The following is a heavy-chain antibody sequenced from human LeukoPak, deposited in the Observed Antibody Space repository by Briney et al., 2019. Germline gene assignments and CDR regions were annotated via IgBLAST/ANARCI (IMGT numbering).Heavy chain of an antibody. CDR3: TGDLGAFDI. CDR2: IYSGGST. Sequence: GGSLRLSYAASGFTVSSYYMNWVRQAPGKGLEWVSLIYSGGSTYYADSVKGGFTISRDNSKNTLYLQMSSLRAEDTAVYFCTGDLGAFDIWGQGTMVTVSS. V-gene: IGHV3-66*01. J-gene: IGHJ3*02. CDR1: GFTVSSYY.